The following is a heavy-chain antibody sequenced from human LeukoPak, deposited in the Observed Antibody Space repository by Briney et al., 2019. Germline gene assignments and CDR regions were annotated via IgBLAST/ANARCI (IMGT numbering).Heavy chain of an antibody. Sequence: GGSLRLSCAATGFTFSSYDMHWVRQTIGKGLEWVSSIGIAGDTYYPGSVKGRFTISRENAKNSLYLQMNSLRAGDTAVYYCARAPPYSSASWGYYGMDVWGQGTTVTVSS. CDR1: GFTFSSYD. CDR2: IGIAGDT. D-gene: IGHD6-6*01. CDR3: ARAPPYSSASWGYYGMDV. J-gene: IGHJ6*02. V-gene: IGHV3-13*01.